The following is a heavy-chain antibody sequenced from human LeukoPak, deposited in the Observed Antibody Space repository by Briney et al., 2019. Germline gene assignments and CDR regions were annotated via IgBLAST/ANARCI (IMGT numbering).Heavy chain of an antibody. CDR3: ARVGLRREGYYYYGMDV. V-gene: IGHV1-3*01. J-gene: IGHJ6*02. CDR2: INAGNGNT. Sequence: ASVKVSCKASGYTFTNYAVHWVRQAPGQRLEWMGWINAGNGNTKCSQKFQGRVTITRDTSASTAYLELSSLTSEDTAVCYCARVGLRREGYYYYGMDVWGQGTTVTVSS. D-gene: IGHD5/OR15-5a*01. CDR1: GYTFTNYA.